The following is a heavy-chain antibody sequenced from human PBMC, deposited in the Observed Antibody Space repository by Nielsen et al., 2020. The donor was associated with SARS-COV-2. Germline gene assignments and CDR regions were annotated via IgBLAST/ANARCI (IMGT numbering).Heavy chain of an antibody. V-gene: IGHV1-8*01. CDR2: MNPNSGNT. D-gene: IGHD4-17*01. CDR1: GYTFTSYD. J-gene: IGHJ4*02. CDR3: ARDGDDYGDYVDY. Sequence: ASVKVSCKASGYTFTSYDINWVRQATGQGLEWMGWMNPNSGNTGYAQKLQGRVTMTTDTSTSTAYMELRSLRSDDTAVYYCARDGDDYGDYVDYWGQGTLVTVSS.